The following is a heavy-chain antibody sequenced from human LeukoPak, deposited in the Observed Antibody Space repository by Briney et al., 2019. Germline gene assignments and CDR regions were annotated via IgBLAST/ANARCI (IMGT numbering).Heavy chain of an antibody. CDR3: ARLYGDQRGYYFYYMRV. CDR2: IYYSGST. J-gene: IGHJ6*03. Sequence: KPSETLSLTCTVSGDSISSNSYYWGWVRQPPGKGLEWIASIYYSGSTYYNPSLKSRVTITVDTSKNQFSLKLSSVTAADAAVYYCARLYGDQRGYYFYYMRVWGKGTTVTVSS. D-gene: IGHD4-17*01. CDR1: GDSISSNSYY. V-gene: IGHV4-39*01.